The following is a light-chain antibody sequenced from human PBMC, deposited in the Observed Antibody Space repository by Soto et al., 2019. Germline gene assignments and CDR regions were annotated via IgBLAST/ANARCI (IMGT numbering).Light chain of an antibody. CDR3: SSYRSSSPLYV. V-gene: IGLV2-14*01. CDR1: SSDVGGYNY. CDR2: EVS. Sequence: QYALAQPASVSGSPGQSITISCTGTSSDVGGYNYVSWYQQHPGKAPKLMIFEVSNRPSGVSNRFSGSKSANTASLTISGLQPEDEADYYCSSYRSSSPLYVFGTGTKVTVL. J-gene: IGLJ1*01.